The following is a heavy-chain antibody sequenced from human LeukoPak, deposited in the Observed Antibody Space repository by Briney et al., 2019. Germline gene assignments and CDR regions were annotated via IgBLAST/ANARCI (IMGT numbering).Heavy chain of an antibody. CDR1: GFTFSSYA. CDR2: ISDSGGST. J-gene: IGHJ4*02. CDR3: AKEGYDSSGLSYEFDY. D-gene: IGHD3-22*01. V-gene: IGHV3-23*01. Sequence: GGSLRLSCAASGFTFSSYAMSWVRQAPGKGLQWVSAISDSGGSTYYAGSVKGRFTISRDYSKNTLYLQMITLRAEDTAVYYCAKEGYDSSGLSYEFDYWGQGTLVTVSS.